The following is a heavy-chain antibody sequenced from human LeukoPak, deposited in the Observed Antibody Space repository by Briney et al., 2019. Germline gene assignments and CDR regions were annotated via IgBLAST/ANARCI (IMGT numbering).Heavy chain of an antibody. J-gene: IGHJ4*02. V-gene: IGHV4-59*01. CDR1: GGSISSYY. CDR2: IYYSGST. Sequence: PSETLSLTCTVSGGSISSYYWSWIRQPPGKGLEWIGYIYYSGSTNYNPSLKSRVTISVDTSKNQFSLKLSSVTAADTAVYFCARGRDGGNYTPVDSWGQGALVTVSS. CDR3: ARGRDGGNYTPVDS. D-gene: IGHD4-23*01.